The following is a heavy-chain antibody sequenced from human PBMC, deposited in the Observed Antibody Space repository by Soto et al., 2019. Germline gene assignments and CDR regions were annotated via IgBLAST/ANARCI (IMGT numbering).Heavy chain of an antibody. J-gene: IGHJ4*02. CDR2: ISGSGGST. CDR1: GFTFSSYA. Sequence: GGSLRLSCAASGFTFSSYAMSWVRQAPGKGLEWVSAISGSGGSTYYADSVKGRFTISRDNSKNTLYRQMNSLRAEDTAVYYCAKEAYDYIWGSYRPIWYFDYWGQGTLVTVSS. CDR3: AKEAYDYIWGSYRPIWYFDY. V-gene: IGHV3-23*01. D-gene: IGHD3-16*02.